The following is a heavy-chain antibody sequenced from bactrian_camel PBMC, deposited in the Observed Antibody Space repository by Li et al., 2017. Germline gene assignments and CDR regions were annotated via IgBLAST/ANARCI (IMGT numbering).Heavy chain of an antibody. V-gene: IGHV3S53*01. J-gene: IGHJ4*01. CDR2: IDRDGTT. Sequence: QLVESGGGSVQEGGSLTLSCTPSGHIDSSYCMGWFRQVSGKRREGVAVIDRDGTTAYADSVKGRFTISKDKDHVKNTLFLEMTNLKADDTAMYYCTADTVKASLATIAQFAAYEGHGTQVTVS. D-gene: IGHD4*01. CDR1: GHIDSSYC.